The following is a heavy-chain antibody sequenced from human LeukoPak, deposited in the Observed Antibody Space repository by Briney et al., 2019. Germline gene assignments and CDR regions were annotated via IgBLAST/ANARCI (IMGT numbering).Heavy chain of an antibody. J-gene: IGHJ4*02. Sequence: PGGSLRLSCVASGFTLSSYWMSWVRQAPGKGLEWVANIKHDESEKNYLDSVKGRFTISRDNAQNSLYLQMNGLRVEDTAVYYCTRRLDDWGQGTLVTVSS. CDR3: TRRLDD. D-gene: IGHD3-16*01. CDR2: IKHDESEK. V-gene: IGHV3-7*01. CDR1: GFTLSSYW.